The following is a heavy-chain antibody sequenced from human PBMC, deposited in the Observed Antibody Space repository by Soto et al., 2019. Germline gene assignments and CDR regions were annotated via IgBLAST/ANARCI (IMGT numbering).Heavy chain of an antibody. CDR1: GYTFTSYA. CDR2: INAGNGNT. CDR3: ARWGYCSGGSCYSRSWFDP. D-gene: IGHD2-15*01. J-gene: IGHJ5*02. Sequence: ASVKVSCKASGYTFTSYAMHWVRQAPGQRLEWMGWINAGNGNTKYSQKFQGRVTITRDTSASTAYMELSSLRSEDTAVYYCARWGYCSGGSCYSRSWFDPLGQGTLVTVSS. V-gene: IGHV1-3*01.